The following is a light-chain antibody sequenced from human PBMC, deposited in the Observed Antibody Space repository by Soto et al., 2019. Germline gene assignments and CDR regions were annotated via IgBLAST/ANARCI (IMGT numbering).Light chain of an antibody. CDR2: DAS. V-gene: IGKV3-15*01. CDR3: QQYNNWPHIT. CDR1: QSVRSK. J-gene: IGKJ5*01. Sequence: EIVMTQSPGTLSVSPGERATLSCRASQSVRSKLAWYQQRPGQAPRLLIYDASTRATGIPARFSGSGSGTEFTLTNSSLQSEDFAVYYCQQYNNWPHITFGQGTRLEIK.